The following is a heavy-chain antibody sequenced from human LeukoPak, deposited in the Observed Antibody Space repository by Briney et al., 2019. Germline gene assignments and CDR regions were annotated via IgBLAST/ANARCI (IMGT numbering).Heavy chain of an antibody. CDR2: ISTYNGTT. CDR1: GYTFSSYG. J-gene: IGHJ4*02. V-gene: IGHV1-18*01. CDR3: ASDWGSVPAAIDTH. Sequence: ASVKVSCKASGYTFSSYGISWVRQPPGQGLEWMGWISTYNGTTNYAQNLQDRLTLTTDTSTSTAYMELRSLRSDDTAVFFCASDWGSVPAAIDTHWGQGTLVTVSS. D-gene: IGHD2-2*01.